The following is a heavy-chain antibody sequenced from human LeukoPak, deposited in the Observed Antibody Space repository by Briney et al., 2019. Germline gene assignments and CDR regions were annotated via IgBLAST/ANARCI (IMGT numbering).Heavy chain of an antibody. CDR2: ISTYNGNT. V-gene: IGHV1-18*01. J-gene: IGHJ6*03. CDR3: ARGGSPVYYYYMDV. Sequence: WASVKVSCKASGYTFTSYAISWVRPAPGQGLEWMGWISTYNGNTNYAQKLQGRVTMTTDTSTTTAYMELRSLRSDDTAVYYCARGGSPVYYYYMDVWGKGTTVTVSS. CDR1: GYTFTSYA. D-gene: IGHD6-6*01.